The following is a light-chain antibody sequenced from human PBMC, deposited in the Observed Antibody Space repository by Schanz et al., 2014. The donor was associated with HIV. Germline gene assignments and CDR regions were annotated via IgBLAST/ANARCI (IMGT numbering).Light chain of an antibody. V-gene: IGKV1-39*01. CDR3: LQYNDDVYT. CDR1: QSISSY. Sequence: DIQMTQSPSSLSASVGDRVTITCRASQSISSYLNWYQQKPGKAPKLPIYAASSLQSGVPSRFSGSGSGTEFTLTISSLQPGDFATYYCLQYNDDVYTFGQGTKLEIK. J-gene: IGKJ2*01. CDR2: AAS.